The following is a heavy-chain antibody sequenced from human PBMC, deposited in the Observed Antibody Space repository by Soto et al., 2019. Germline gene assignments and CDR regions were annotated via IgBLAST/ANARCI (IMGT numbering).Heavy chain of an antibody. CDR3: ARVGDYGGNSGAFDI. Sequence: GGSLRLSCAASGFTFSSYDMHWVRQATGKGLEWVSAIGTAGDTYYPGSVKGRFTISRENAKNSLYLQMNSLRAGDTAVYYCARVGDYGGNSGAFDIWGQGTMVT. D-gene: IGHD4-17*01. CDR2: IGTAGDT. J-gene: IGHJ3*02. V-gene: IGHV3-13*01. CDR1: GFTFSSYD.